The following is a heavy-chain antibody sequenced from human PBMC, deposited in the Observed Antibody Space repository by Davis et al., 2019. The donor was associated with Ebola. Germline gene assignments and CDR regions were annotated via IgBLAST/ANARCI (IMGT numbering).Heavy chain of an antibody. CDR1: GGSFSGYY. CDR3: ARAETYYYDSSGHAFDI. J-gene: IGHJ3*02. V-gene: IGHV4-34*01. Sequence: PSETSLTCAVYGGSFSGYYWSWIRQPPGKGLEWIGEINHSGSTNYNPSLKSRVTISVDTSKNQFSLKLSSVTAADTAVYYCARAETYYYDSSGHAFDIWGQGTMVTVSS. CDR2: INHSGST. D-gene: IGHD3-22*01.